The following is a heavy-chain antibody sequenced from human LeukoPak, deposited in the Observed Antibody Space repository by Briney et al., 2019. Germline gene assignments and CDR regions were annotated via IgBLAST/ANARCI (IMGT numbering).Heavy chain of an antibody. V-gene: IGHV3-30-3*01. D-gene: IGHD4-17*01. CDR1: GFTFSSYA. J-gene: IGHJ4*02. CDR2: ISYDGSNK. CDR3: ARAMTTVTTVGY. Sequence: PGGSLRLSCAASGFTFSSYAMHWVRQAPGKGLEWVAVISYDGSNKYYADSVKGRFTISRDNSKNTPYLQMNSLRAEDTAVYYCARAMTTVTTVGYWGQGTLVTVSS.